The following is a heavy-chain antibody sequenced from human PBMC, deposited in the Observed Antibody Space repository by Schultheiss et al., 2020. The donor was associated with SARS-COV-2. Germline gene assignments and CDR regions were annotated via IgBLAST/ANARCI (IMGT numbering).Heavy chain of an antibody. J-gene: IGHJ3*02. Sequence: GGSLRLSCAASGFTFSSYAMSWVRQAPGKGLEWVAVIWYDGSNKYYADSVKGRFTISRDNSKNTLYLQMNSLRAEDTAVYYCARDQGYCSSTSCYSGAFDIWGQGTMVTVSS. CDR3: ARDQGYCSSTSCYSGAFDI. CDR1: GFTFSSYA. V-gene: IGHV3-33*08. CDR2: IWYDGSNK. D-gene: IGHD2-2*02.